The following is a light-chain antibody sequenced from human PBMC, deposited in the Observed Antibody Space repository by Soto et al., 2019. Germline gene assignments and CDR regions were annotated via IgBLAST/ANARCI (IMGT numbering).Light chain of an antibody. V-gene: IGKV3D-15*01. Sequence: EIVMTQSPATLSVSPGERGTLSCRASQSVSSNLAWYLQKPGQAPRLPIYGASTRATGIPARFSGSGSGTEFTLTISSLQSEDFAVYYCQQYNNWPYTFGQGSKLEIK. CDR2: GAS. CDR1: QSVSSN. J-gene: IGKJ2*01. CDR3: QQYNNWPYT.